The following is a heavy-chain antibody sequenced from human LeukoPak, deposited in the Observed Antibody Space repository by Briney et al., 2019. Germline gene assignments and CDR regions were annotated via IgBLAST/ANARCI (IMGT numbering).Heavy chain of an antibody. CDR2: ISDSSSLT. J-gene: IGHJ6*02. Sequence: GGSLRLSCAASGFTFDDYGMSWVRQAPGKGLEWVSYISDSSSLTYYADSVKGRFTISGDNAKNSLSLQLNSLRDEDTAVYFCAKVIRGGYGMDVWGQGTTVTVSS. CDR3: AKVIRGGYGMDV. CDR1: GFTFDDYG. V-gene: IGHV3-48*02. D-gene: IGHD3-10*01.